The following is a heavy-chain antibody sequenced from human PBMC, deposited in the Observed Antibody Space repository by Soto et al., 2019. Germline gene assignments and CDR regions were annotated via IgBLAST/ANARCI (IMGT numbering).Heavy chain of an antibody. J-gene: IGHJ4*02. CDR3: ARSDHQLRNPFDY. CDR2: ISTSGVYI. V-gene: IGHV3-21*01. Sequence: EVQLVESGGRLVRPGGSLRLSCAASGFTFRTYSMSWVRQAPGKGLEWVSFISTSGVYIWYGDSVKGRFTISRDNARNSVSLQMHSLRVEDTAVYYCARSDHQLRNPFDYWGQGTLVTVSS. CDR1: GFTFRTYS. D-gene: IGHD2-2*01.